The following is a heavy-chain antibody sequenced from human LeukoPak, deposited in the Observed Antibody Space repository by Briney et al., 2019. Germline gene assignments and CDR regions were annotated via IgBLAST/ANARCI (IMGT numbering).Heavy chain of an antibody. J-gene: IGHJ4*02. CDR2: IKQDGSER. CDR3: AREAYSSGWYGRYFDY. CDR1: GFTFSSYW. Sequence: GGSLRLSCAASGFTFSSYWMSWVRQAPGKGMEWVANIKQDGSERYYVDSVKGRFTISRDNAKNSLYLQMNSLRAEDTAVYYCAREAYSSGWYGRYFDYWGQGTLVTVSS. V-gene: IGHV3-7*01. D-gene: IGHD6-19*01.